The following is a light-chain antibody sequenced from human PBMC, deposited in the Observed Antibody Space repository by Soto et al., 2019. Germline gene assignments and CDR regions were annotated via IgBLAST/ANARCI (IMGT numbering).Light chain of an antibody. CDR1: QSVGSNY. CDR3: QQYGGSVQT. CDR2: GAS. J-gene: IGKJ1*01. Sequence: EIVLTQFPGTLSLSPGERATLSCRASQSVGSNYFAWYQQRPGQPPNLLIFGASHRAPDIPDRFSGSVSGTDFTLTISRLEPEDFAVYYCQQYGGSVQTFGQQTKVDIK. V-gene: IGKV3-20*01.